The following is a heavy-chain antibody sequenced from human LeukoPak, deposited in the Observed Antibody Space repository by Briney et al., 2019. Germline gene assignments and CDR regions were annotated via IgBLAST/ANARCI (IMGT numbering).Heavy chain of an antibody. CDR3: AKDRRMTTVYYFDY. CDR1: GITLSSHA. CDR2: VSGSGGST. D-gene: IGHD4-17*01. Sequence: PGGSLRPSFAAPGITLSSHAMSWVRQAPGKGAEGVPAVSGSGGSTYYADSVKGRFTISRDNSKNTLYLQMNSLRAEDTAVYYCAKDRRMTTVYYFDYWGQGTLVTVSS. V-gene: IGHV3-23*01. J-gene: IGHJ4*02.